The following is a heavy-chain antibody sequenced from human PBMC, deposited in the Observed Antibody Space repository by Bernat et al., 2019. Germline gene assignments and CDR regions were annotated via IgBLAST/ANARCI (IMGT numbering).Heavy chain of an antibody. CDR3: ARVQGGYYSYYFDY. Sequence: QVQLVESGGGVVQPGRSLRLSCAASGFTFSSYGMHWVRQAPGKGLEWVAVISYDGSNKYYADSVKGRFTISRDNSKNTLYLQMNSLRAEDTAVYYCARVQGGYYSYYFDYWGQGTLVTVSS. V-gene: IGHV3-30*19. J-gene: IGHJ4*02. CDR1: GFTFSSYG. D-gene: IGHD3-22*01. CDR2: ISYDGSNK.